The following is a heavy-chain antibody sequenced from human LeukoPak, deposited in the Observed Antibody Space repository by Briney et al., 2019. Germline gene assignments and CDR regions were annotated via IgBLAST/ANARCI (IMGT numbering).Heavy chain of an antibody. V-gene: IGHV4-39*01. CDR1: GGSISSNIYY. J-gene: IGHJ4*02. CDR3: ASVTAAAPFYSDY. CDR2: IYYSGTT. Sequence: PSETLSLTCTVSGGSISSNIYYWAWIRQPPGKGLEWIANIYYSGTTYYNPSLKSRVTISIDTSKNQFSLNLSSVTAADTAVYYYASVTAAAPFYSDYWGQGTPVTVSS. D-gene: IGHD6-25*01.